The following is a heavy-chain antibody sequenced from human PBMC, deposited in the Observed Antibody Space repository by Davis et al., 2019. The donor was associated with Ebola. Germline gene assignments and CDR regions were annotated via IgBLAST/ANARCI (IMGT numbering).Heavy chain of an antibody. V-gene: IGHV5-51*01. CDR1: GYFFTSYS. Sequence: GGSLRLSCKGSGYFFTSYSIAWVRQMPGKGLEWMGNIYPGDSDTRYSPSFQGQVTLSADKSISTAYLQWSSLKASDTAMYYCARGPTVVIAAATADAFDVWGQGTMVAVSS. D-gene: IGHD2-15*01. J-gene: IGHJ3*01. CDR2: IYPGDSDT. CDR3: ARGPTVVIAAATADAFDV.